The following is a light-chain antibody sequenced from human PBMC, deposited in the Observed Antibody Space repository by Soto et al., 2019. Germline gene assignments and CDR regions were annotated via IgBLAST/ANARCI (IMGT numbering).Light chain of an antibody. Sequence: QSVLTQPPSASGTPGQRVTISCSGSSSNIGRNTVNWYQQFPGTAPKLLIYGNNQRPSGVPDRFYGSKSGTSASLAISGLQSEDEAYYYCSAWDDSLSGPVFGGGTKLTVL. V-gene: IGLV1-44*01. CDR1: SSNIGRNT. J-gene: IGLJ3*02. CDR2: GNN. CDR3: SAWDDSLSGPV.